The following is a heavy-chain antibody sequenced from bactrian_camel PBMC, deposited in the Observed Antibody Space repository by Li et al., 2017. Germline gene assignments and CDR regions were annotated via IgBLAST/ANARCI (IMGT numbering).Heavy chain of an antibody. Sequence: HVQLVESGGGSVQAGGSLRLSCSASEDTYSEYDDSTPYNCMGWFRQSPGKEREGVAVVCYRGGGTYYDESVKGRFSISQDDGKNAAVLCTNSLKPEDSGMYYCAADLSPHLDSDYDDPLTADFSHWGQGTQVTVS. CDR3: AADLSPHLDSDYDDPLTADFSH. V-gene: IGHV3-3*01. J-gene: IGHJ6*01. D-gene: IGHD4*01. CDR2: VCYRGGGT. CDR1: EDTYSEYDDSTPYNC.